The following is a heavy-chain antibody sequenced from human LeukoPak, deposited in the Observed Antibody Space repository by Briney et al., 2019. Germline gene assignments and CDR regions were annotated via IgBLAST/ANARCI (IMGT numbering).Heavy chain of an antibody. CDR2: IDWDADT. J-gene: IGHJ4*02. V-gene: IGHV2-70*13. CDR3: TRTYSGSYPVHY. Sequence: SGPALVKPTQTLTLTCTFSWFSLSTSGMCVSWIRHPPGKALEWLALIDWDADTYYSTSLKTRLTISKDTSKNQVVLTMTNMDPVDTATYYCTRTYSGSYPVHYWGQGTLVTVSS. CDR1: WFSLSTSGMC. D-gene: IGHD1-26*01.